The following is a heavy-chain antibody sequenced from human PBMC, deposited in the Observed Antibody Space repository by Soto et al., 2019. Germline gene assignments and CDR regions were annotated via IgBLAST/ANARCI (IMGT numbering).Heavy chain of an antibody. CDR1: GFIFSEST. V-gene: IGHV3-64D*06. Sequence: GALRLSCSASGFIFSESTIYWVRQGPGKGLEAISAVSTSGRSTYYADSVKDRFTISRDNSKNTLFLQMGSLRPEDTAIYYCVKEAHGLDGVAFDYWGQGTQVTVSS. CDR3: VKEAHGLDGVAFDY. J-gene: IGHJ4*02. CDR2: VSTSGRST. D-gene: IGHD2-15*01.